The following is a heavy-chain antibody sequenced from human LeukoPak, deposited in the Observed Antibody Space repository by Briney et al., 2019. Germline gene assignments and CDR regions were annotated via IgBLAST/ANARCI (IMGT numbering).Heavy chain of an antibody. CDR3: ARQRFGLFDP. J-gene: IGHJ5*02. D-gene: IGHD3-10*01. CDR1: GGSISSGDYY. Sequence: LSETLSLTCTVSGGSISSGDYYWSWIRQPPGKGLEWIGSIYYSGSTYYNPSLKSRVTISVDTSKNQFSLKLSSVTAADTAVYYCARQRFGLFDPWGQGTLVTVSS. V-gene: IGHV4-39*01. CDR2: IYYSGST.